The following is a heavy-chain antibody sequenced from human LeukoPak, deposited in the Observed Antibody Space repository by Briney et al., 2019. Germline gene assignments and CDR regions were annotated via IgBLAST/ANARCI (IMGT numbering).Heavy chain of an antibody. V-gene: IGHV3-23*01. CDR2: ISGSGGST. D-gene: IGHD4-17*01. J-gene: IGHJ4*02. CDR3: AKDLRHDYGDHVDY. CDR1: GFTFNSYA. Sequence: GGSLRLSCAASGFTFNSYAMSWVRQAPGKGLEWVSAISGSGGSTYYADSVKGRFTISRDNSKNTLYLQMNSLRAEDTAVYYCAKDLRHDYGDHVDYWGQGTLVTVSS.